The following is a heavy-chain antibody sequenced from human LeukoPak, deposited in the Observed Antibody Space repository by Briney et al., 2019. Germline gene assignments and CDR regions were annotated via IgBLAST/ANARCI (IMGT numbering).Heavy chain of an antibody. CDR1: GGSISSYY. V-gene: IGHV4-59*08. CDR2: IYYSGST. D-gene: IGHD6-13*01. J-gene: IGHJ4*02. CDR3: VRQYSSSCYYFDY. Sequence: SETLPLTCTVSGGSISSYYWSWIRQPPGKGLEWIGYIYYSGSTNYNHSLKSRVTISVETSKNQFSLKLSSVSAADTDVYYCVRQYSSSCYYFDYWGQGTLVTVSS.